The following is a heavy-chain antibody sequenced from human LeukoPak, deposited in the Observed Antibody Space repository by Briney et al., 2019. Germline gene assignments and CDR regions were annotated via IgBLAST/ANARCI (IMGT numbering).Heavy chain of an antibody. Sequence: GTSLRLSCAASRFTFKSYGMHWVRQAPGKGLEWVAVIWYDGSNQYYADSVQGRFTISRDNSKNTVYLQMNSLRAEDTAVYYCTRDSAAAFDCWGQGTLVTVSS. V-gene: IGHV3-33*01. CDR3: TRDSAAAFDC. CDR1: RFTFKSYG. D-gene: IGHD6-13*01. J-gene: IGHJ4*02. CDR2: IWYDGSNQ.